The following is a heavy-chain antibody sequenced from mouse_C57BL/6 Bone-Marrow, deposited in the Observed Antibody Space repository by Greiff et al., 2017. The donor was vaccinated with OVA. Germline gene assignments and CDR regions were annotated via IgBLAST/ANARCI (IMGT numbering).Heavy chain of an antibody. CDR1: GYSITSGYY. D-gene: IGHD4-1*01. J-gene: IGHJ3*01. V-gene: IGHV3-6*01. CDR2: ISYDGSN. CDR3: ASWEFAY. Sequence: ESGPGLVKPSQSLSLTCSVTGYSITSGYYWNWIRQFPGNKLEWMGCISYDGSNNYNPSLKNRISITRDTSKNQFFLKLNSVTTEDTATYYCASWEFAYWGQGTLVTVSA.